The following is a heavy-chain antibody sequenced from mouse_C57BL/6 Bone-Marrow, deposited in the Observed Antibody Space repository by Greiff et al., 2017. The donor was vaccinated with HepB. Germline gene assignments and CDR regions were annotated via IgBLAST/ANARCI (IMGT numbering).Heavy chain of an antibody. CDR2: ISYSGST. D-gene: IGHD2-2*01. Sequence: EVKVVESGPGMVKPSQSLSLTCTVTGYSITSGYDWHWIRHFPGNKLEWMGYISYSGSTNYNPSLKSRISITHDTSKNHFFLKLNSVTTEDTATYYCARGGYDEGFAYWGQGTLVTVSA. CDR3: ARGGYDEGFAY. V-gene: IGHV3-1*01. J-gene: IGHJ3*01. CDR1: GYSITSGYD.